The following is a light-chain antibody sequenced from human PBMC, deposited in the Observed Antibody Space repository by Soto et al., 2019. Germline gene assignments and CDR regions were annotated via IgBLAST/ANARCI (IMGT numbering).Light chain of an antibody. CDR1: QSISTY. CDR2: AAS. V-gene: IGKV1-39*01. CDR3: QQYNSYSAHGLT. J-gene: IGKJ4*01. Sequence: DIQMTQSPSSLSASVGDRVTITCRASQSISTYLNWYQQKPGRAPKLLIYAASTLESGVPSRFSGSGSGTDFTLTISSLQPEDFATYYCQQYNSYSAHGLTFGGGTKVGIK.